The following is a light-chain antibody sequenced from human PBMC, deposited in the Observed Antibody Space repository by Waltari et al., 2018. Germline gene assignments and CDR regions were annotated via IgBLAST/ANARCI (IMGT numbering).Light chain of an antibody. J-gene: IGLJ2*01. Sequence: WYQHRPGQSPVLVIYQDNNRPSVIPERFSGSGSGTTATLTISGTQVGDEADYYCQTYDGTTILFGGGTKLTVL. V-gene: IGLV3-1*01. CDR3: QTYDGTTIL. CDR2: QDN.